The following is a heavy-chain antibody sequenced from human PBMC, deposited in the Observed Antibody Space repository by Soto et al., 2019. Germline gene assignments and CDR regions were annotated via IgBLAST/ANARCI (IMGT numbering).Heavy chain of an antibody. CDR1: GFTFSSNY. CDR2: IYSGGST. Sequence: GGSLRLSCAASGFTFSSNYMSWVRQAPGKGLEWVSVIYSGGSTYYADSVKGRFTISRDNSKNTLYLQMNSLRAEDTAVYYCARDVGYYDPYFDYWGQGTLVTVS. J-gene: IGHJ4*02. V-gene: IGHV3-53*01. D-gene: IGHD3-3*01. CDR3: ARDVGYYDPYFDY.